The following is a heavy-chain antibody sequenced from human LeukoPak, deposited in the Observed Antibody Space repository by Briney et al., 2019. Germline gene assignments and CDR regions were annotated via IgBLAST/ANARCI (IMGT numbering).Heavy chain of an antibody. V-gene: IGHV3-48*01. J-gene: IGHJ4*02. CDR2: FGISGII. CDR1: GFSVHTYD. D-gene: IGHD2/OR15-2a*01. CDR3: AGYGFYPY. Sequence: GGSLRLSCAASGFSVHTYDMHWVRQAPGEGPEWIAYFGISGIIYYADSVRGRFTIYRHSANHSLFLQMNSLRVDDTAIYYCAGYGFYPYWGQGTPVIVSS.